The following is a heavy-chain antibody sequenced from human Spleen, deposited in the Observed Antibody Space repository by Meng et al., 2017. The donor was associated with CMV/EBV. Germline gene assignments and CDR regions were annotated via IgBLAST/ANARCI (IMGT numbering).Heavy chain of an antibody. CDR3: AKERTSGNGYNIHFDY. J-gene: IGHJ4*02. CDR2: VRYDGDSE. V-gene: IGHV3-30*02. CDR1: GFTFDDYT. D-gene: IGHD5-24*01. Sequence: GESLKISCAASGFTFDDYTMHWVRQAPGKGLEWVAFVRYDGDSESYADSVKGRFTISRDNFKDTLFLQMSSLRGEDTAVYYCAKERTSGNGYNIHFDYWGQGTLVTVSS.